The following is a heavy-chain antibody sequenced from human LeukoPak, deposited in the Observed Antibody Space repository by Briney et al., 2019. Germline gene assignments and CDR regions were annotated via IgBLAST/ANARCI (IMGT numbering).Heavy chain of an antibody. J-gene: IGHJ4*02. D-gene: IGHD1-1*01. Sequence: GGSLRLSCAASEFTSSAFWMSWVRRPPGKGLEWVANINKDATEKEYVDSVKGRFSIFRDNAKNTLYLQMNSLRAEDTAVYYCAKVPPTTTGDYWGQGTLVTVSS. CDR3: AKVPPTTTGDY. V-gene: IGHV3-7*03. CDR1: EFTSSAFW. CDR2: INKDATEK.